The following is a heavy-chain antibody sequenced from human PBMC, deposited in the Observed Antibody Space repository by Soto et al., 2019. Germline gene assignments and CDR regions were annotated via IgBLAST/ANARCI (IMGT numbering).Heavy chain of an antibody. CDR1: GGSINSYY. D-gene: IGHD5-12*01. CDR2: FYYSGSP. Sequence: PSETLSLTCTVSGGSINSYYWSWIRQPPGKGLEWIGFFYYSGSPNYNPSLKSRVTISVDTSKSQFSLRLSPVTAAETAVYYCARGRSAYDPTPDYWGQGTLVTVSS. J-gene: IGHJ4*02. V-gene: IGHV4-59*01. CDR3: ARGRSAYDPTPDY.